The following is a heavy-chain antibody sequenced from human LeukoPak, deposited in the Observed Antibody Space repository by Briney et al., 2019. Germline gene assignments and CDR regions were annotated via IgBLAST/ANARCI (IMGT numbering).Heavy chain of an antibody. Sequence: PGGSLRLSCAASGFTFSSYGMHWVRQAPGKGLEWVAVISYDGSNKYYADSVKGRFTISRDNSKNTLYLQMNSLRAEDTAVYYCAKGPYGGNSFYFDYWGQGTLVTVSS. V-gene: IGHV3-30*18. CDR2: ISYDGSNK. CDR3: AKGPYGGNSFYFDY. J-gene: IGHJ4*02. D-gene: IGHD4-23*01. CDR1: GFTFSSYG.